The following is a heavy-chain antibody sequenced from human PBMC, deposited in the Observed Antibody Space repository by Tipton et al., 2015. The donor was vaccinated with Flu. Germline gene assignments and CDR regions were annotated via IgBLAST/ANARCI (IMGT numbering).Heavy chain of an antibody. D-gene: IGHD2-2*01. V-gene: IGHV4-59*10. J-gene: IGHJ6*03. CDR3: ARVGKVPAADLGYYYYMDV. Sequence: TLSLTCAVYGGSFSGYYWSWIRQPAGKGLEWIGRIYTSGSTNYNPSLKSRVTMSVDTSKNQFSLKLSSVTAADTAVYYRARVGKVPAADLGYYYYMDVWGKGTTVTVSS. CDR2: IYTSGST. CDR1: GGSFSGYY.